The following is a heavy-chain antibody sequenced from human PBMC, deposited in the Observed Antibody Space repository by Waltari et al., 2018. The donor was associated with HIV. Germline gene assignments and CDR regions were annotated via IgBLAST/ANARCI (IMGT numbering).Heavy chain of an antibody. V-gene: IGHV1-69*01. Sequence: QVQLVKSGDEVQKPGSSVKVSCKASGVTFRSYAISWVRQAPGQWLEWMGGIIPIFGTANYAQKFQGRVTITADESTSTAYMELSSLRSEDTAVYYCARERMVRGVILDAFDIWGQGTMVTVSS. CDR1: GVTFRSYA. CDR3: ARERMVRGVILDAFDI. CDR2: IIPIFGTA. D-gene: IGHD3-10*01. J-gene: IGHJ3*02.